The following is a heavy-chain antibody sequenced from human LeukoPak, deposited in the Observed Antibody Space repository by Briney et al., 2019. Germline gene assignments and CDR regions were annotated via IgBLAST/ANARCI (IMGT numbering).Heavy chain of an antibody. CDR3: ARDSSNGDYEY. Sequence: ASVKVSCKASGYTFTSYDINWVRQAPGQGLEWMGWISAYNGNTNYAQKLQGRVTMTTDTSTSTAYMELRSLRSDDTAVYYCARDSSNGDYEYWGQGTLVTVSS. CDR1: GYTFTSYD. D-gene: IGHD4-17*01. CDR2: ISAYNGNT. J-gene: IGHJ4*02. V-gene: IGHV1-18*01.